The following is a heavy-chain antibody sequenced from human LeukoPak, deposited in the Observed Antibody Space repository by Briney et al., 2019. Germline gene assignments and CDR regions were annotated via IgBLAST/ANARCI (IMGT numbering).Heavy chain of an antibody. CDR2: ISAYNGNT. J-gene: IGHJ3*02. Sequence: GASVKVSCKASGYTFTSYGISWVRQAPGQGLEWMGWISAYNGNTNYAQKFQGRVTMTRDMSTSTVYMELSSLRSEDTAVYYCARDLVDTAMVPLRSAFDIWGQGTMVTVSS. CDR3: ARDLVDTAMVPLRSAFDI. CDR1: GYTFTSYG. D-gene: IGHD5-18*01. V-gene: IGHV1-18*01.